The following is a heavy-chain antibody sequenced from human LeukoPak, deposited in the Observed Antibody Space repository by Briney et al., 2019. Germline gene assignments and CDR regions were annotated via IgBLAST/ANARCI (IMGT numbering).Heavy chain of an antibody. V-gene: IGHV3-30*18. J-gene: IGHJ4*02. CDR3: AKARGALDY. CDR2: ISYDGSNK. D-gene: IGHD3-10*01. Sequence: GRSLRLSCAASGFTFSSYGMHWVRQAPGKGLEWVAVISYDGSNKYYAGSVKGRFTISRDNSKNTLYLQMNSLRAEDTAVYYCAKARGALDYWGQGTLVTVSS. CDR1: GFTFSSYG.